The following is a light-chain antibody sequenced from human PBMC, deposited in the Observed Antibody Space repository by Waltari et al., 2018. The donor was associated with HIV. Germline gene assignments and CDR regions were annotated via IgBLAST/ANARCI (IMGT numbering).Light chain of an antibody. CDR2: NAN. Sequence: QSALTQPASVSGSPGQSVTISCIGSDIDIGIYDYISWYHHPPNRAPELVVFNANSRPSGSPFRFAGSKSGNAASLTISVLQADDEGVYYCSAYVTGGSLLFGGGTQVTVL. V-gene: IGLV2-14*01. CDR1: DIDIGIYDY. CDR3: SAYVTGGSLL. J-gene: IGLJ3*02.